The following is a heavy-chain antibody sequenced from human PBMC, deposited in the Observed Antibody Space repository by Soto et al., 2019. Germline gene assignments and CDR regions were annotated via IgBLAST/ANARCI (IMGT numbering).Heavy chain of an antibody. D-gene: IGHD3-10*01. CDR2: INHSGST. J-gene: IGHJ4*02. Sequence: SETLSLTCAVYGGSFSGYYWSWIRQPPGKGLEWIGEINHSGSTNYNPSLKSRVTISVDTSKNQFSLKLSSVTAADTAVYYCARDSGDYYYYFDYWGQGTLVTVSS. CDR3: ARDSGDYYYYFDY. V-gene: IGHV4-34*01. CDR1: GGSFSGYY.